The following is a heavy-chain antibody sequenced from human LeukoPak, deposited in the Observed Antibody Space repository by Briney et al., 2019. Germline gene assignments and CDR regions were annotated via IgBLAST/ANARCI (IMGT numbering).Heavy chain of an antibody. CDR3: ARRVHSSSWSSYFDY. CDR2: ISHSGAT. D-gene: IGHD6-13*01. J-gene: IGHJ4*02. V-gene: IGHV4-34*01. CDR1: GGSFSDYQ. Sequence: SETLSLTCAVSGGSFSDYQWNWIRQSPGKGLEWLGEISHSGATTYNPSLKSRVTISVDKSKNQFFLKLSSDTATDTAVYYCARRVHSSSWSSYFDYWGQETLVTVSS.